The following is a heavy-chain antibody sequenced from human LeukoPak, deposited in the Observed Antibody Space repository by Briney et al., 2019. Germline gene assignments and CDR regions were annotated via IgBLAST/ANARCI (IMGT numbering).Heavy chain of an antibody. J-gene: IGHJ4*02. V-gene: IGHV3-15*01. D-gene: IGHD1-1*01. CDR2: IFSETNGGTT. CDR3: TNWNAATFDY. Sequence: GESLKISCAASGFTFSNAWMNWVRQAPGKGLEWVGRIFSETNGGTTDYAAPVKGRFTISRDDSKNTLYLQMNSLKTEDTAVYYCTNWNAATFDYWGQGTLVTVSS. CDR1: GFTFSNAW.